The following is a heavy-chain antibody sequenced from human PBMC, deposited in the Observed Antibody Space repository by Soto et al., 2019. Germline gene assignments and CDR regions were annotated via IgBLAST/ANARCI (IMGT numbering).Heavy chain of an antibody. CDR1: GFTFSSYA. CDR2: ISGSGGST. Sequence: GGSLRLSCAASGFTFSSYALSWVRQAPGKGLEWVSAISGSGGSTYYADSVKGRFTISRDNSKNTLYLQMNSLRAEDTAGYYCTKVRSVGLLDSFDYWGQGTLVTVSS. CDR3: TKVRSVGLLDSFDY. D-gene: IGHD3-3*01. V-gene: IGHV3-23*01. J-gene: IGHJ4*02.